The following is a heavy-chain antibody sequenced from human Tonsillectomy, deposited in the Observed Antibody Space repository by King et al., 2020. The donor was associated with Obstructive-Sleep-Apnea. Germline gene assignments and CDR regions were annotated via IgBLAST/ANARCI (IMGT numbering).Heavy chain of an antibody. CDR2: IWYDGSNK. CDR1: GFTFSSYG. D-gene: IGHD3-9*01. V-gene: IGHV3-33*01. Sequence: VQLVESGGGVVQPGRSLRLSCAASGFTFSSYGMHWVRQAPGKGLEWVAVIWYDGSNKYYADSVKGRFTISRDNSKNTLYLQMNSLRAEDTAVYYCARYIKTTINAFDIWGQGTMVTVSS. J-gene: IGHJ3*02. CDR3: ARYIKTTINAFDI.